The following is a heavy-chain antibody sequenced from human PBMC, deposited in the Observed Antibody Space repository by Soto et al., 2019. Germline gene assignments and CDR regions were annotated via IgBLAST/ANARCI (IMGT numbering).Heavy chain of an antibody. CDR2: ISHSGIT. CDR3: AGISGWRSADFDY. CDR1: GGSITSANW. Sequence: SETLSLTCAVSGGSITSANWWTWVRQPPGGGLEWIGEISHSGITNYNPSLKSRVTMSVDTSKNQFSLKLSSVTAADTAVYYCAGISGWRSADFDYWGQGTLVTVYS. D-gene: IGHD6-19*01. J-gene: IGHJ4*02. V-gene: IGHV4-4*02.